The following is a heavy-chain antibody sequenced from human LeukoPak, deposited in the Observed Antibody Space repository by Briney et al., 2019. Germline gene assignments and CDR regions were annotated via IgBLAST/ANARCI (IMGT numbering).Heavy chain of an antibody. Sequence: GGSLRLSCAASGFTFSSYGMHWVRQAPGKGLEWVAFIRYDGSNKYYADSVKGRFTISRDNSKNTLYLQMNSLRAEDTAVYYCAKDGYCTNGVCYYYYYMDVWGKGTTVTVSS. CDR3: AKDGYCTNGVCYYYYYMDV. V-gene: IGHV3-30*02. D-gene: IGHD2-8*01. CDR2: IRYDGSNK. J-gene: IGHJ6*03. CDR1: GFTFSSYG.